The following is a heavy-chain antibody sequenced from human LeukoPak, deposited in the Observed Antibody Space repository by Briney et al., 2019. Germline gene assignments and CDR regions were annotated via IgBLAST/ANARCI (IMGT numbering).Heavy chain of an antibody. Sequence: GGSLRLSCAASGFTFSNYGMHWVRQAPGKGLEWVAIISYDGINKYYADSVKGRFTISRDNSKNTLDLQMNNLGTEDTAVYYCTTDRNYYGSGRGGFDYWGQGTLVTVSS. CDR1: GFTFSNYG. J-gene: IGHJ4*02. V-gene: IGHV3-30*03. CDR2: ISYDGINK. D-gene: IGHD3-10*01. CDR3: TTDRNYYGSGRGGFDY.